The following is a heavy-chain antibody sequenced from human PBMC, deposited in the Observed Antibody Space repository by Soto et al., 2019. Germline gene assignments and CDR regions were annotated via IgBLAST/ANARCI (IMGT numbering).Heavy chain of an antibody. J-gene: IGHJ4*02. D-gene: IGHD2-2*01. CDR3: ARDESAGSSIRY. CDR2: ISNSGDYI. V-gene: IGHV3-21*01. CDR1: GSTFRTYG. Sequence: PGGSLRLSCTASGSTFRTYGMNWVRQAPGKGLEWVSSISNSGDYIYYADSVQGRFTISRDNAKNSLYLQMNSLRAEDTAVYFCARDESAGSSIRYWGQGIPVTDSS.